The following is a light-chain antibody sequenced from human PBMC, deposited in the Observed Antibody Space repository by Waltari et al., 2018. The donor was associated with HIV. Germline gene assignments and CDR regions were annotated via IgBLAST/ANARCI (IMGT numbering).Light chain of an antibody. CDR2: EVS. Sequence: QSALTQPASVSGSPGQSITISCTGTSSDVGGYNYVSWYQQHPGKGPKLMIYEVSNRPSGVSKRFSGSKSGNTASLTISGLQAEDEADYYCSSYTSSSTLVFGGGTKLTVL. CDR3: SSYTSSSTLV. CDR1: SSDVGGYNY. J-gene: IGLJ2*01. V-gene: IGLV2-14*01.